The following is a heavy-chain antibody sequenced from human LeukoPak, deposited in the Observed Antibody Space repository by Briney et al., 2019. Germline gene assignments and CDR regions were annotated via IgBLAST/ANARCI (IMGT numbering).Heavy chain of an antibody. D-gene: IGHD3-10*01. CDR1: GGSISNYY. J-gene: IGHJ6*03. CDR2: IFYSGST. CDR3: ARVSHGSGSRNYYYMDV. V-gene: IGHV4-59*01. Sequence: SETLSLTCTVSGGSISNYYWSWIRQPPGKGLEWIGYIFYSGSTNYNPSLKSRVTISVDTSKNQFSLKLSSVTAADTAVYYCARVSHGSGSRNYYYMDVWGKGTTVTVSS.